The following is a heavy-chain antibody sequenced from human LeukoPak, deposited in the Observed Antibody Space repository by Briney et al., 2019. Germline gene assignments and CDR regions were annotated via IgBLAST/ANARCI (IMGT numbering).Heavy chain of an antibody. D-gene: IGHD1-14*01. CDR3: ARHKYNLVLLNWFDP. J-gene: IGHJ5*02. V-gene: IGHV4-39*01. CDR1: GGSISSSSYY. Sequence: KASETLSLTCTVSGGSISSSSYYWGWIRQPPGKGLEWIGSICYSGSTYYNPSLKSRVTISVDTSKNQFSLKLSSVTAADTAVYYCARHKYNLVLLNWFDPWGQGTLVTVSS. CDR2: ICYSGST.